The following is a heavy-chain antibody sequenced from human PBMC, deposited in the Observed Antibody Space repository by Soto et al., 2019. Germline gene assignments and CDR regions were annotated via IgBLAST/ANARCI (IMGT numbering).Heavy chain of an antibody. CDR1: GFTFVNYW. CDR2: INGDGSFT. CDR3: ARVGGGSGNFDY. Sequence: TWGSLRLSCGASGFTFVNYWIHFVRQAPGEGLVWVSRINGDGSFTRFADSVKGRFTISRDNAKNTLHLQMNSLRVEDTAVYYCARVGGGSGNFDYWGQGTLVTVSS. J-gene: IGHJ4*02. V-gene: IGHV3-74*01. D-gene: IGHD3-10*01.